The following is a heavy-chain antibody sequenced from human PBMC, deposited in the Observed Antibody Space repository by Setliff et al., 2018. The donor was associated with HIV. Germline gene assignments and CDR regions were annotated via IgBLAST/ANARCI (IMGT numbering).Heavy chain of an antibody. Sequence: PSETLSLTCTVSGGSVTSSTYYWGWIRQPPGKGLEWIGNIYSTGSGSTYYNPSLKSRVTISVDTSKNQLSLKLSSVTAADTAVYYCARAGRGARWFYYMDVWGKGTTVTAP. CDR3: ARAGRGARWFYYMDV. CDR1: GGSVTSSTYY. CDR2: IYSTGSGST. J-gene: IGHJ6*03. D-gene: IGHD6-6*01. V-gene: IGHV4-39*07.